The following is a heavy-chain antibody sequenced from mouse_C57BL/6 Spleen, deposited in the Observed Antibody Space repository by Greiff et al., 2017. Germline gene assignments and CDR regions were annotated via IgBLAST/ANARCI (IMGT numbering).Heavy chain of an antibody. V-gene: IGHV1-81*01. CDR1: GYTFTSYG. J-gene: IGHJ2*01. CDR3: ARVHPRYCFDY. Sequence: QVQLQQSGAELARPGASVKLSCKASGYTFTSYGISWVKQRTGQGLEWIGEIYPRSGNTYYNEKFKGKATLTSDKSSSTAYMELRSLTSEDSAVYFCARVHPRYCFDYWGQGTTLTVSS. CDR2: IYPRSGNT.